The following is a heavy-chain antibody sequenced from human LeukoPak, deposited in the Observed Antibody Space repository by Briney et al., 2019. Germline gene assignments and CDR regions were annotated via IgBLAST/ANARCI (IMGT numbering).Heavy chain of an antibody. CDR3: ARATTYYYDSSGYYASLFDY. CDR2: IYTSGST. Sequence: SETLSLTCTVSGGSISSGSYYWSWIRQPAGKGLEWIGRIYTSGSTNYNPSLKSRVTISVDTSKNQFSPKLSSVTAADTAVYYCARATTYYYDSSGYYASLFDYWGQGTLVTVSS. D-gene: IGHD3-22*01. J-gene: IGHJ4*02. CDR1: GGSISSGSYY. V-gene: IGHV4-61*02.